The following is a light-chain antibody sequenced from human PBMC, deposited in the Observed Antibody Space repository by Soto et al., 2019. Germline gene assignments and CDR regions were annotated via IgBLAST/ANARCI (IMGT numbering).Light chain of an antibody. CDR2: AAS. CDR1: QSISSY. J-gene: IGKJ1*01. CDR3: QQSYSKSRT. Sequence: IKMTKSPSSLSASVGDRVTISYRASQSISSYLNWYQQKPGKAPNLLIYAASSLQSGVPSRFSGSGSGTDFTLTISSLQPEDFATYYCQQSYSKSRTFGHGTKV. V-gene: IGKV1-39*01.